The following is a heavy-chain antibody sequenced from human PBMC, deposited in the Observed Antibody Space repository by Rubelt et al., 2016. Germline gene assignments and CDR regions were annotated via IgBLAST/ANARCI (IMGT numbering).Heavy chain of an antibody. CDR3: SRSHGDYVGFKPNDWFDP. V-gene: IGHV4-34*01. J-gene: IGHJ5*02. Sequence: QVQLQQGGEGLLKPSETLSLTCAVYGGSFSGYYWSWIRQPPGKGLEGIGEINPTGSPKYNPSLKSRSTISGTTSQNQFSQKLRSVTAADTAVYYCSRSHGDYVGFKPNDWFDPWGQGTLVTVSS. CDR1: GGSFSGYY. CDR2: INPTGSP. D-gene: IGHD4-17*01.